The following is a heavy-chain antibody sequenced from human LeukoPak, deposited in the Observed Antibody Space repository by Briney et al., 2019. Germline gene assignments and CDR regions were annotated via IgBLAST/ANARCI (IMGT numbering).Heavy chain of an antibody. D-gene: IGHD2-15*01. V-gene: IGHV3-9*02. CDR1: GFTPDDYA. CDR3: ATEEGLYCSGGSCSYGFDS. J-gene: IGHJ4*02. Sequence: GSSLRLSCAASGFTPDDYAMHWVRQAPGKGLEWVSGISWNSGSIGYADSVKGRFTISRDNAKNSLYLQMNSLRAEDTAVYYCATEEGLYCSGGSCSYGFDSWGQGTLVTVSS. CDR2: ISWNSGSI.